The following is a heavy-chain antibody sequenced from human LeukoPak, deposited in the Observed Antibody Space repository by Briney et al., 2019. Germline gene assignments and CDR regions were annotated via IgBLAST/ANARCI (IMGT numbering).Heavy chain of an antibody. CDR2: ISSSGSTI. D-gene: IGHD5-24*01. CDR3: AREANMATIIPLRYYYYMDV. CDR1: GFTFSDYY. Sequence: GGSLRLSCAASGFTFSDYYMSWIRQAPGKGLEWVSYISSSGSTIYYADSVKGRFTISRDNAKNSLYLQMNSLRAEDTAVYYCAREANMATIIPLRYYYYMDVWGKGTTVTVSS. V-gene: IGHV3-11*01. J-gene: IGHJ6*03.